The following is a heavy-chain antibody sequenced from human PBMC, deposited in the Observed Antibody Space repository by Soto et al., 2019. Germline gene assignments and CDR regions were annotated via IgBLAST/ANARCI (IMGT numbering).Heavy chain of an antibody. V-gene: IGHV1-69*02. CDR3: ARNNSAAAGTFDP. J-gene: IGHJ5*02. D-gene: IGHD6-13*01. Sequence: SVKVSCKASGGTFSSYTISWVRQAPGQGLEWMGRIIPILGIANYAQKFQGRVTITADKSTSTAYMELSSLRSEDTAVYYCARNNSAAAGTFDPWGQGTLVTVSS. CDR1: GGTFSSYT. CDR2: IIPILGIA.